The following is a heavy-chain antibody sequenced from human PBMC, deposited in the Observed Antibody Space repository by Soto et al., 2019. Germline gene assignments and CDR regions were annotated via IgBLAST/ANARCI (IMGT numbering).Heavy chain of an antibody. V-gene: IGHV3-74*03. Sequence: EVQVAESGGGLVQPGGSLRLSCTLSGLTLSGNGMHWVRQASGKGLEFVSHINRDATTTMYADSVRGRFTISRDNAKNTVYLQMNSLRSEDTAVYYCGRDFNWAVDTWGQGTLVIVSS. CDR2: INRDATTT. CDR3: GRDFNWAVDT. D-gene: IGHD3-16*01. CDR1: GLTLSGNG. J-gene: IGHJ5*02.